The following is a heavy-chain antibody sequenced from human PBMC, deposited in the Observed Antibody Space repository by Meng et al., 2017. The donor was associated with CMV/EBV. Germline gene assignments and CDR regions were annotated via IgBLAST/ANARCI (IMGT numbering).Heavy chain of an antibody. CDR3: ARKRYNWNYSTAPYYYYGMDV. Sequence: ETLSLTCAASGFTFSSYAMSWVRQAPGKGLEWVSAISGSGGSTYYADSVKGRFTISRDNSKNTLYLQMNSLRAEDTAVYYCARKRYNWNYSTAPYYYYGMDVWGQGTTVTVSS. D-gene: IGHD1-7*01. CDR1: GFTFSSYA. V-gene: IGHV3-23*01. CDR2: ISGSGGST. J-gene: IGHJ6*02.